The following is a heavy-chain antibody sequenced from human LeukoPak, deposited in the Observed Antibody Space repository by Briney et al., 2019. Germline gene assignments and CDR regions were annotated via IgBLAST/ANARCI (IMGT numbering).Heavy chain of an antibody. CDR1: GFSVSNYN. J-gene: IGHJ4*02. CDR2: ISETGTAI. V-gene: IGHV3-48*02. CDR3: ARGPLGWSDY. Sequence: GGSLRLSCAASGFSVSNYNMNWVRQARGKGLEWVSFISETGTAIYYAESVKGRFTISRDIARNSVYLQMNSLRDEETAMYYCARGPLGWSDYWGQGLLVTVSS. D-gene: IGHD1-26*01.